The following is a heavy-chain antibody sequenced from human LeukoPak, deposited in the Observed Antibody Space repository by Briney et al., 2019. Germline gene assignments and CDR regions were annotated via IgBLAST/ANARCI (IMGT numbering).Heavy chain of an antibody. J-gene: IGHJ4*02. Sequence: PSETLSLTRTVSGGSISSYYWSWIRQPPGKGLEWIGYIYYSGSTNYNPSLKSRVTISVDTSKNQFSLKLSSVTAADTAVYYCARGRDGYIFDYWGQGTLVTVSS. CDR3: ARGRDGYIFDY. CDR1: GGSISSYY. V-gene: IGHV4-59*01. CDR2: IYYSGST. D-gene: IGHD5-24*01.